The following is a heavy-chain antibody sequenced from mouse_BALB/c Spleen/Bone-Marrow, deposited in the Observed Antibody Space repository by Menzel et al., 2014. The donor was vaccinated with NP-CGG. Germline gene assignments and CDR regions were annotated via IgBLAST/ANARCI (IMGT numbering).Heavy chain of an antibody. CDR2: IWAGGST. V-gene: IGHV2-9*02. CDR3: ARVSSTMITTVFAY. Sequence: QVQLQQSGPGLVAPSQSLSITCTVSGFSLTSYGVHWVRQPPGKGLEWLGVIWAGGSTNYNSALMSRLSISKDNSKSQVFLKMSSLQTDDTAMYYCARVSSTMITTVFAYWGQGTLVTVSA. D-gene: IGHD2-4*01. CDR1: GFSLTSYG. J-gene: IGHJ3*01.